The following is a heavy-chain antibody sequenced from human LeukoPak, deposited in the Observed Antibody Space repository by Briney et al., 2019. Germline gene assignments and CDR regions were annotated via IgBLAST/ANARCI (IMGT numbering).Heavy chain of an antibody. CDR2: ISGSGGST. J-gene: IGHJ4*02. CDR1: GFTFRSYA. CDR3: AKKYYYDSSGYYRY. V-gene: IGHV3-23*01. D-gene: IGHD3-22*01. Sequence: GGSLRLSCAASGFTFRSYAMSWVRQAPGKGLEGISAISGSGGSTYYADFVKGRFTISRDNSKNTLYLQMNSLRAEDTAVYYCAKKYYYDSSGYYRYWGQGTLVTVSS.